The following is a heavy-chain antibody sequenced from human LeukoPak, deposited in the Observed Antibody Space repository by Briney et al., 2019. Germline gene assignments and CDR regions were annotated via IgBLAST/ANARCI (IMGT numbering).Heavy chain of an antibody. D-gene: IGHD3-10*01. CDR1: GFTVNSNE. CDR2: ISGGST. Sequence: GGSLRLSCAASGFTVNSNEMRWVRQAPGKGLEWVSSISGGSTYYADSRKGRFTISRDNSKNTLHLQMNSLRAEDTAVYYCKNPLVLLWFGELLNFDYWGQGTLVTVSS. V-gene: IGHV3-38-3*01. J-gene: IGHJ4*02. CDR3: KNPLVLLWFGELLNFDY.